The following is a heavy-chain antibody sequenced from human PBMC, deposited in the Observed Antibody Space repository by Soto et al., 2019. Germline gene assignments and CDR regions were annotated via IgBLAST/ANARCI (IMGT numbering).Heavy chain of an antibody. Sequence: SLRLWCAAAGFTCSGYAMHWVRQATGKGLEWVAVISYDGSNKYYADSVKGRFTISRDNSKNTLYLQMNSLRAEDTAVYYCARGSGTATDYYYGMDVWGQGTTVTVSS. CDR2: ISYDGSNK. CDR1: GFTCSGYA. CDR3: ARGSGTATDYYYGMDV. J-gene: IGHJ6*02. V-gene: IGHV3-30-3*01. D-gene: IGHD2-21*02.